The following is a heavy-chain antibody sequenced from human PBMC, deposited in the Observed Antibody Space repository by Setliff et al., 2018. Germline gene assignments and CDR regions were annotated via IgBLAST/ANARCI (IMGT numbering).Heavy chain of an antibody. CDR2: IYTSGST. V-gene: IGHV4-61*09. D-gene: IGHD3-3*01. J-gene: IGHJ4*02. Sequence: SETLSLTCTVSGGSISSGNYYWSWIRQPAGKGLEWIGHIYTSGSTNYNPSLKSRVTISVDTSKNQFSLKLSSVTAADTAVYYCARTYNFWSGYFDYWGQGTLVTVSS. CDR1: GGSISSGNYY. CDR3: ARTYNFWSGYFDY.